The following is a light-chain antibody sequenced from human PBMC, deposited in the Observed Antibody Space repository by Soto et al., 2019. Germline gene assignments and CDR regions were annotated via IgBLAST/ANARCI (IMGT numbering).Light chain of an antibody. CDR2: GAS. Sequence: EVVLTQSPATLSLSPGERATLSCRASQNVRTFLAWYQQKPGQAPRLLIYGASNRATGIPARFSGSGSGTDFTLTISSLVPEDFAVYYCQQHSHWPPWTFGQGTRVEIQ. V-gene: IGKV3-11*01. CDR1: QNVRTF. CDR3: QQHSHWPPWT. J-gene: IGKJ1*01.